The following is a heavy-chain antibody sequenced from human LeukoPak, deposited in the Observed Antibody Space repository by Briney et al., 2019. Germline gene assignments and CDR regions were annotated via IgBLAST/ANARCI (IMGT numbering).Heavy chain of an antibody. D-gene: IGHD1-26*01. V-gene: IGHV3-23*01. J-gene: IGHJ3*02. Sequence: GGSLRLSCIASGFTFSSYAMRWVRQAPGKGLEWVSVISPSGGSTYSADSVKGRFTISRDNSKNTLYLQMNSLRAEDTALYYCAKNSGNSKQGAFDIWGQGTMVTVSS. CDR2: ISPSGGST. CDR3: AKNSGNSKQGAFDI. CDR1: GFTFSSYA.